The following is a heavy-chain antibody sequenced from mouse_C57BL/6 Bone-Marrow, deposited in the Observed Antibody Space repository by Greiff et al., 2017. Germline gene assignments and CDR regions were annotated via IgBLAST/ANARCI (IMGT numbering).Heavy chain of an antibody. V-gene: IGHV2-2*01. CDR1: GFSLTSYG. D-gene: IGHD3-3*01. J-gene: IGHJ1*03. CDR3: ARRGGPWYFDV. CDR2: IWSGGST. Sequence: VKLQESGPGLVQPSQSLSITCTVSGFSLTSYGVHWVRQSPGKGLEWLGVIWSGGSTDYNAAFISRLSISKDNSKSQVFFKMNSLQADDTAIYYCARRGGPWYFDVWGTGTTVTVSS.